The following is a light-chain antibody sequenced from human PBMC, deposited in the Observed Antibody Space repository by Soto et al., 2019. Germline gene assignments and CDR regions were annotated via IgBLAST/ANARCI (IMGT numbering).Light chain of an antibody. CDR1: QSISSY. J-gene: IGKJ1*01. CDR2: DAS. V-gene: IGKV1-39*01. Sequence: DIQMTQSPSSLSASVGDRVTITCRASQSISSYLNWYQQKPGKAPKLLIYDASSLEGGVPSRFSGSGSGTEFTLIITSLRPEDFATYYCQQYESSSPTFGQGTKVDIK. CDR3: QQYESSSPT.